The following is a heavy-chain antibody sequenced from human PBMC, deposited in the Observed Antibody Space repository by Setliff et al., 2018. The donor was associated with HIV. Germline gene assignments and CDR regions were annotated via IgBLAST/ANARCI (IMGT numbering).Heavy chain of an antibody. J-gene: IGHJ4*02. CDR3: ARAYNVYDYRFDSSGYDY. CDR2: MNPNSGNT. CDR1: GYTFTSSD. D-gene: IGHD3-22*01. Sequence: ASVKVSCKASGYTFTSSDINWVRQATGQGLEWMGWMNPNSGNTGYAQKFQGRVTMTRDTSIRTAYMELSSLRSEDTAVYYCARAYNVYDYRFDSSGYDYWGQGTLVTVSS. V-gene: IGHV1-8*02.